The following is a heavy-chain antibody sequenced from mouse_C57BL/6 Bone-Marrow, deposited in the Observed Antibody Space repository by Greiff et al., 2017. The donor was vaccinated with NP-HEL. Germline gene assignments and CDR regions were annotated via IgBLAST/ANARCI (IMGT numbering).Heavy chain of an antibody. Sequence: QVHVKQSGPELVRPGVSVKISCKGSGYTFTDYAMHWVKQSHAKSLEWIGVISTYYGDASSNQKFKDKATMTVDKSSSTAYMELARLTSEDSAVYYCARGTTTVVATDYWGQGTTLTVSS. D-gene: IGHD1-1*01. CDR2: ISTYYGDA. J-gene: IGHJ2*01. CDR1: GYTFTDYA. V-gene: IGHV1-67*01. CDR3: ARGTTTVVATDY.